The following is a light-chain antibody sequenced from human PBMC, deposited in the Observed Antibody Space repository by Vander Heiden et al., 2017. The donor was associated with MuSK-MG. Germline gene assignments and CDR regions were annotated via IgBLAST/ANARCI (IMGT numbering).Light chain of an antibody. V-gene: IGKV1-39*01. CDR3: QQKYSTPLSS. CDR2: AAS. CDR1: QSISSY. Sequence: DIQMTQSPSSLSASVGDRVTITCRASQSISSYLNWYQQKPGKAPKLLIYAASSLQSGVPSRCSGSGSGTDVTLTTSSRQPEDFATDYCQQKYSTPLSSFGGGTKVEIK. J-gene: IGKJ4*02.